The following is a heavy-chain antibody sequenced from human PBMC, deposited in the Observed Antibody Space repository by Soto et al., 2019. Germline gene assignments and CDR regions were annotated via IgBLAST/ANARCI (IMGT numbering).Heavy chain of an antibody. J-gene: IGHJ5*02. Sequence: EVQLVESGGGLVQPGGSLRLSCAASGFTFSSYWMSWVRQAPGKGLEWVANIKQDGSEKYYVDSMKGRFTISRDNAKXXXXXXXXXXXXXXXXXXXXXXXXXXXXXXXXXWFDPWGQGTLVTVSS. CDR1: GFTFSSYW. CDR3: XXXXXXXXXXXXXWFDP. V-gene: IGHV3-7*01. CDR2: IKQDGSEK.